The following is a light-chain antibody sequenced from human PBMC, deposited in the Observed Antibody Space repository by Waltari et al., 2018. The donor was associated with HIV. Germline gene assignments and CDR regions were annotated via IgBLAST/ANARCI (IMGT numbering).Light chain of an antibody. J-gene: IGKJ4*01. CDR1: HAITSS. CDR2: DAS. V-gene: IGKV1-13*02. Sequence: AIQLTQSPSSLSASVGDRVTFTCRTSHAITSSLAWYQHKPGKPPKLRIFDASTLESGVPSRFSGSGSGTDFTLTISSLQPEDFATYYCQQFNLYPLTFGGGTKVEI. CDR3: QQFNLYPLT.